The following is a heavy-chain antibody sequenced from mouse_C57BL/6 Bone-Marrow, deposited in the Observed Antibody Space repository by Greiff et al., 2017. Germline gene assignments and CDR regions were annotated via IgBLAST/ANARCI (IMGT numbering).Heavy chain of an antibody. J-gene: IGHJ3*01. V-gene: IGHV1-50*01. D-gene: IGHD1-1*01. CDR3: ASYYYGSSYEWCAY. CDR2: IDPSDSYT. CDR1: GYTFTSYW. Sequence: QVQLQQPGAELVKPGASVKLSCKASGYTFTSYWMQWVKQRPGQGLEWIGEIDPSDSYTNYNEKFKGKATLTVDTSSSTAYMQLSSLTSEDSAVYYCASYYYGSSYEWCAYWGQGTLVTVSA.